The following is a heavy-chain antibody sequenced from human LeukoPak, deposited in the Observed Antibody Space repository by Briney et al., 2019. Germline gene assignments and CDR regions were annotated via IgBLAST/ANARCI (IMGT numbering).Heavy chain of an antibody. CDR2: IYYSGST. D-gene: IGHD3-22*01. V-gene: IGHV4-59*01. CDR1: GGSISSYY. CDR3: ARASSITMIDAFDI. J-gene: IGHJ3*02. Sequence: KPSETLSLTCTVSGGSISSYYWSWIRQPPGKGLEWIGYIYYSGSTNYNPSLKSRVTISVDTSKNQFSLKLSSVTAADTAVYYCARASSITMIDAFDIWGQGTMVTVSS.